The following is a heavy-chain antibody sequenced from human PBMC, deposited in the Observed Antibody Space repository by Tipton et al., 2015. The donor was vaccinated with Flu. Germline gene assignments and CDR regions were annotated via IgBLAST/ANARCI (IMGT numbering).Heavy chain of an antibody. CDR1: GDSVSSGRYY. J-gene: IGHJ4*02. CDR3: ARVPFGDGYDYYFDF. D-gene: IGHD5-24*01. V-gene: IGHV4-61*01. Sequence: TLSLTCTVSGDSVSSGRYYWSWLRPTPGKGLEWSGYIYYSGSTTYNPSLRTRVNISIDTSKKQLSLGVSSVITTDTAMYYCARVPFGDGYDYYFDFWGQGILVTVSS. CDR2: IYYSGST.